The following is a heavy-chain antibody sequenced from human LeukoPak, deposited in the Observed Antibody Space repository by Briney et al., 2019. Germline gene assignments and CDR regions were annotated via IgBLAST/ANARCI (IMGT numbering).Heavy chain of an antibody. D-gene: IGHD3-22*01. CDR2: MNPNSGNT. CDR1: GYTFTSYD. V-gene: IGHV1-8*01. Sequence: ASVKVSCKASGYTFTSYDINWVRQATGQGLEWMGWMNPNSGNTGYAQKFQGRVTMTRNTSISTAYMELSSPRSEHTAVYYCARWDYYDSRTFDIWGQGTMVTVS. J-gene: IGHJ3*02. CDR3: ARWDYYDSRTFDI.